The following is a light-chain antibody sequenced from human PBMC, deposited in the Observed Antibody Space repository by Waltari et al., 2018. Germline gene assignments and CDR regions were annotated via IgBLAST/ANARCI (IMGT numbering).Light chain of an antibody. CDR1: QSITSSY. Sequence: EIVLTQSPATLSLSPGETATLSCGASQSITSSYLAWYQHRPGLAPRLLIYDASSRATGIPDRFSGSGSGTDFTLTIRRLEPEDFAVYYCQQYGRSPYTFGQGTRLEIK. CDR2: DAS. J-gene: IGKJ2*01. V-gene: IGKV3D-20*01. CDR3: QQYGRSPYT.